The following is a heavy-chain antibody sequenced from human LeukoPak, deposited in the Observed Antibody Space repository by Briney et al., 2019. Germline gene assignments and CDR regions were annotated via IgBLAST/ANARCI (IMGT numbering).Heavy chain of an antibody. Sequence: GGSLRLSCAASGFTFTSYTMNWVRQAPGKGLEWVSSISSRSTYIYYADSVKGRFTISRDNAKNSLYLQMNGLRAEDTAVYYCARDQNDSSGYSGGLDYWGQGTLVTVSS. CDR3: ARDQNDSSGYSGGLDY. J-gene: IGHJ4*02. D-gene: IGHD3-22*01. CDR1: GFTFTSYT. V-gene: IGHV3-21*01. CDR2: ISSRSTYI.